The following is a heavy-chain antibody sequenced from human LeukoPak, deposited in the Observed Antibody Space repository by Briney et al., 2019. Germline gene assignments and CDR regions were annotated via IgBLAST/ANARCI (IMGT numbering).Heavy chain of an antibody. CDR2: IIPMFGTP. CDR3: ARAGIPGYCTNVTCSNWLDP. D-gene: IGHD2-8*01. Sequence: SVKVSCKASGYTFTSYYMHWVRQAPGQGLEWMGGIIPMFGTPNYAQRLQGRVTITADKSTKTAYMELRSLRYEDTAVYFCARAGIPGYCTNVTCSNWLDPWGQGTLVTVSS. J-gene: IGHJ5*02. V-gene: IGHV1-69*06. CDR1: GYTFTSYY.